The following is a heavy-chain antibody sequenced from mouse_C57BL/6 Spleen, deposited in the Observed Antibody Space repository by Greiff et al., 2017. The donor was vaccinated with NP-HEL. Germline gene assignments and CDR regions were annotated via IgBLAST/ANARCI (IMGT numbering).Heavy chain of an antibody. V-gene: IGHV1-15*01. CDR3: TRRESGWFAY. CDR1: GYTFTDYE. Sequence: VQLVESGAELVRPGASVTLSCKASGYTFTDYEMHWVKQTPVHGLEWIGAIDPETGGTAYNQKFKGKAILTADKSSSTAYMELRSLTSEDSAVYYCTRRESGWFAYWGQGTLVTVSA. CDR2: IDPETGGT. D-gene: IGHD1-3*01. J-gene: IGHJ3*01.